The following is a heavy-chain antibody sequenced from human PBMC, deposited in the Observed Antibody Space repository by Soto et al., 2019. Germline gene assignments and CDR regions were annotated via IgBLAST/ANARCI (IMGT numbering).Heavy chain of an antibody. CDR2: ISSSSSTI. D-gene: IGHD6-13*01. CDR1: GFTFISYS. J-gene: IGHJ5*02. V-gene: IGHV3-48*01. CDR3: ARHPERIAEIGWFDP. Sequence: GGSLRLSCAASGFTFISYSMNWVRQAPWKGLEWVSYISSSSSTIYYADSVKGRFTISRDNAKNSLYLQMNSLRAEDTAVYYCARHPERIAEIGWFDPWGQGTLVTVSS.